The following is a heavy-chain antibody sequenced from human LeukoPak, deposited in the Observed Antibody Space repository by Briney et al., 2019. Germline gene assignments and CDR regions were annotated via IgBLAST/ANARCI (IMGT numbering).Heavy chain of an antibody. D-gene: IGHD3-22*01. CDR2: ISDSGGRT. CDR1: GFTFSNYG. CDR3: AKRGVVIRVILVGFHKEAYYFDS. J-gene: IGHJ4*02. Sequence: GGSLILSCAASGFTFSNYGMSWVRQAPGKGLEWVAGISDSGGRTNYADSVKGRFTISRDNPKNTLYLQMNSLRAEDTAVYFCAKRGVVIRVILVGFHKEAYYFDSWGQGALVTVSS. V-gene: IGHV3-23*01.